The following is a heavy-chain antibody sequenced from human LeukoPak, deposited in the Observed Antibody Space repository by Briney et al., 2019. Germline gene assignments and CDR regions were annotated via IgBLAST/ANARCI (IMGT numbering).Heavy chain of an antibody. V-gene: IGHV5-51*01. CDR1: GYSFTSYW. Sequence: GESLNIPCKGSGYSFTSYWIGWVGQLPGKGLEWMGIIYPGDSDTRFSPSFQGQVTISADKPISTAYLQWSSLKLSDSAIYSFARHLITGSSVWFYPWGQGTLGIVSS. D-gene: IGHD1-20*01. J-gene: IGHJ5*02. CDR2: IYPGDSDT. CDR3: ARHLITGSSVWFYP.